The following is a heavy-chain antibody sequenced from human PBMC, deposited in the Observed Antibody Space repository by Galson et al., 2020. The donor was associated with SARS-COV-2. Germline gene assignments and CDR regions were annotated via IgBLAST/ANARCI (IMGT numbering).Heavy chain of an antibody. CDR3: ARQQLVLFDY. V-gene: IGHV4-34*01. D-gene: IGHD6-13*01. CDR2: INHSGST. CDR1: GGSFSGYY. Sequence: LETLSLTCAVYGGSFSGYYWSWIRQPPGKGLEWIGEINHSGSTNYNPSLKSRVTISVDTSKNQFSLKLSSVTAADTAVYYCARQQLVLFDYWGQGTLVTVSA. J-gene: IGHJ4*02.